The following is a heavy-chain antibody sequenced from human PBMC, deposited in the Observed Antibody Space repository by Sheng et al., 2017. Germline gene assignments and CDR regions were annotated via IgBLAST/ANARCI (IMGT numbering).Heavy chain of an antibody. V-gene: IGHV4-39*07. Sequence: QLQLQESGPGLVKPSETLSLTCTVSGGSISSSSYYWGWIRQPPGKGLEWIGSIYYSGSTYYNPSLKSRVTISVDTSKNQFSLKLSSVTAADTAVYYCARVRVVVTPYYFDYWCQGTLVTVSS. CDR2: IYYSGST. J-gene: IGHJ4*02. CDR3: ARVRVVVTPYYFDY. CDR1: GGSISSSSYY. D-gene: IGHD3-22*01.